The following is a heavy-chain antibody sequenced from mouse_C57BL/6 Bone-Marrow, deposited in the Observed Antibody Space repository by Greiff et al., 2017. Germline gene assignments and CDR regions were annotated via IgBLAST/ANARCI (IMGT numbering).Heavy chain of an antibody. CDR3: ARRDTTVVARAMDY. V-gene: IGHV1-64*01. J-gene: IGHJ4*01. CDR1: GYTFTSYW. Sequence: QVQLQQPGAELVKPGASVKLSCKASGYTFTSYWMHWVKQRPGQGLEWIGMIHPNSGSTNYNEKFKSKATLTVDKSSSTAYMQLSSLTSEDSAVYYCARRDTTVVARAMDYWGQGTSVTGSS. CDR2: IHPNSGST. D-gene: IGHD1-1*01.